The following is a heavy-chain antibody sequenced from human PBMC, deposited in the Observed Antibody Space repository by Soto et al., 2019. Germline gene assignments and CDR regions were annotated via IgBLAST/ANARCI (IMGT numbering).Heavy chain of an antibody. CDR2: ISTYNGNT. D-gene: IGHD6-19*01. CDR1: SETCASYD. Sequence: ASVKVSCKASSETCASYDITWVRQAPGQGLEWMGWISTYNGNTKYAQNVQGRVSMTTDTSTSTAYMELRSLKSDDTAVYYCARVTRGSGDWFDPWGQGTLVTVSS. CDR3: ARVTRGSGDWFDP. V-gene: IGHV1-18*01. J-gene: IGHJ5*02.